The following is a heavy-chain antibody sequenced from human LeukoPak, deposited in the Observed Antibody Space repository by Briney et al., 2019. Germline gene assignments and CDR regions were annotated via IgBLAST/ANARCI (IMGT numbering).Heavy chain of an antibody. CDR2: IYYSGST. Sequence: SETLSLTCTVSGGSISSYYWSWIRQPPGKGPEWIGYIYYSGSTNYNPSLKSRVTISVDTSKNQFSLKLSSVTAADTAVYYCARRRRGYDSPGYPVLFDYWGQGILVTVSS. D-gene: IGHD5-12*01. CDR1: GGSISSYY. CDR3: ARRRRGYDSPGYPVLFDY. J-gene: IGHJ4*02. V-gene: IGHV4-59*08.